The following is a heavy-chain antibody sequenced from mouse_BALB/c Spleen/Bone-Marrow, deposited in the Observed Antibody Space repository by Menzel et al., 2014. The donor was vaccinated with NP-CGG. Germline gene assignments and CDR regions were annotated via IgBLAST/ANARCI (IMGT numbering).Heavy chain of an antibody. CDR3: ARVYGNYDAMDY. V-gene: IGHV1-4*01. J-gene: IGHJ4*01. Sequence: QVQLKESGAELARPGASVKMSCRASGYTFTTYTMHWVKRRPGQGLEWIGYINPSSGYTYYNQKFKDKATLTADKSSSAAYLQLGSLTSEDSAVYYCARVYGNYDAMDYWGQGTSVTVSS. CDR1: GYTFTTYT. D-gene: IGHD2-1*01. CDR2: INPSSGYT.